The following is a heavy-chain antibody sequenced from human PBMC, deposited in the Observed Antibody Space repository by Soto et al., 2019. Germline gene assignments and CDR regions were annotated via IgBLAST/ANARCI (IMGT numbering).Heavy chain of an antibody. Sequence: KPSETLSLTCAVSGDSISSSNWWSWVRQPPGKGLEWIGEIYHSGSTNYNPSLKSRVTISVDKSKNQFSLKLSSVTAADTAVYYCARYDSSGYYRTLMAAFDIWGQGTMVTVSS. J-gene: IGHJ3*02. D-gene: IGHD3-22*01. CDR1: GDSISSSNW. V-gene: IGHV4-4*02. CDR2: IYHSGST. CDR3: ARYDSSGYYRTLMAAFDI.